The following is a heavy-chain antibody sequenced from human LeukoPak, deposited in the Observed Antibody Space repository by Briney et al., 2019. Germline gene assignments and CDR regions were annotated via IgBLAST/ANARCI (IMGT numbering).Heavy chain of an antibody. CDR2: IYHSGST. CDR1: GYSISSGYY. CDR3: ARVDTAMVTFFDY. V-gene: IGHV4-38-2*02. Sequence: SETLSLTCTVSGYSISSGYYWGWIRQPLGKGLEWIGSIYHSGSTYYNPSLKSRVTMSVDPSKNQFSLKLSSVTAADTAVYYCARVDTAMVTFFDYWGQGTLVTVSS. J-gene: IGHJ4*02. D-gene: IGHD5-18*01.